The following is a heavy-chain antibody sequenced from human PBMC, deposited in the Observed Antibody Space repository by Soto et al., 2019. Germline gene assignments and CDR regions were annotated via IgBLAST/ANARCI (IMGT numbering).Heavy chain of an antibody. Sequence: GASVKVSCKASGGTFSSYAISWVRQAPGQGLEWMGGIIPIFGTANYAQKFQGRVTITADESTSTAYMELSSLRSEDTAVYYCARPRGEDSLYYYYGMDVWGEGTRVT. CDR2: IIPIFGTA. V-gene: IGHV1-69*13. CDR3: ARPRGEDSLYYYYGMDV. D-gene: IGHD3-10*01. CDR1: GGTFSSYA. J-gene: IGHJ6*02.